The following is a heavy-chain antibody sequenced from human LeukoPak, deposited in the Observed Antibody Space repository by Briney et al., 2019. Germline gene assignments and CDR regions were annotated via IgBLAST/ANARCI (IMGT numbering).Heavy chain of an antibody. CDR2: ISWNSGSI. J-gene: IGHJ1*01. D-gene: IGHD3-22*01. Sequence: GGSLRLSCAASGFTFSSYAMHWVRQAPGKGLEWVSGISWNSGSIVYADSVKGRFTISRDNAKNSLYLQMNSLRAEDTALYYCAKGPGYYDSSGYYYSYCQHWGQGTLVTVSS. V-gene: IGHV3-9*01. CDR3: AKGPGYYDSSGYYYSYCQH. CDR1: GFTFSSYA.